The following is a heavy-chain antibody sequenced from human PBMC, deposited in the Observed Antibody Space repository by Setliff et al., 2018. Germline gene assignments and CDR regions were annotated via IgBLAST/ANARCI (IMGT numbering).Heavy chain of an antibody. Sequence: SVKDSCKASGGTFSSYAISWVRQAPGQGLEWMGRIIPIFGTANYAQRFQGRVTITADKSTSTAYMELSSLRSEDTAVYYCARGRHPPWSGYPYYYMDVWCKGTTVTVSS. CDR2: IIPIFGTA. CDR1: GGTFSSYA. CDR3: ARGRHPPWSGYPYYYMDV. D-gene: IGHD3-3*01. V-gene: IGHV1-69*06. J-gene: IGHJ6*03.